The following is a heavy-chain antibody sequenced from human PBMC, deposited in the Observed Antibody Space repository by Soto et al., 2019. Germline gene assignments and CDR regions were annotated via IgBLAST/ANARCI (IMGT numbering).Heavy chain of an antibody. CDR3: ARAHIRSGYYYVDEDARYYFDY. J-gene: IGHJ4*02. Sequence: QVQLVQSGAEVKKPGSSVKVSCKASGCTFSSYAISWVRQAPGQGLEWMGGIIPIFGTANYAQKFQGRVTITADESTSIAYMELSSLRSEDTAVYYCARAHIRSGYYYVDEDARYYFDYWGQGTLVTVSS. D-gene: IGHD3-22*01. V-gene: IGHV1-69*01. CDR1: GCTFSSYA. CDR2: IIPIFGTA.